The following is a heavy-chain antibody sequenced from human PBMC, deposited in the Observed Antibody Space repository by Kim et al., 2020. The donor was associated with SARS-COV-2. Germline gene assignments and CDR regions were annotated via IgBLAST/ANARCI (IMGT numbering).Heavy chain of an antibody. D-gene: IGHD3-3*01. J-gene: IGHJ4*02. CDR2: T. V-gene: IGHV3-23*01. Sequence: THYAGSVMGRFTISRDRSRNTVFLQMNSLRADDTAVYYCARGGLTSGFDYWGQGTLVTVSS. CDR3: ARGGLTSGFDY.